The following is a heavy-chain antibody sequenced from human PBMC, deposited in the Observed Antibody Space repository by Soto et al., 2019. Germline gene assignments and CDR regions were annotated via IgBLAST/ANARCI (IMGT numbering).Heavy chain of an antibody. J-gene: IGHJ4*02. V-gene: IGHV4-39*01. CDR1: NGSISSRSSY. CDR3: ARARDTGTYLSNLVQ. Sequence: SETLSLTCIVSNGSISSRSSYWGWIRQTPGKGLEWIGSIYYIGNTYYNPSLKRRVTISIDTSKTQFSLKMNSVTAADTAVYFCARARDTGTYLSNLVQWGQGTLVTVSS. D-gene: IGHD3-10*01. CDR2: IYYIGNT.